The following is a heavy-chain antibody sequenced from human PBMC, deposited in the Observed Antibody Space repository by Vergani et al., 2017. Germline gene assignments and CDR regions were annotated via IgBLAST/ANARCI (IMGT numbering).Heavy chain of an antibody. J-gene: IGHJ5*02. CDR3: ARVRWSDIGIAAAGTGWFDP. Sequence: QLQLHKSGPGLVKPSETLSLTCTLSGGSISSSSHFWGWLRQTPGKGLEWIGSIYYSGSTYYNPSLKSRVSISVDTSKNQFSLKLSSVTAADTAVYYCARVRWSDIGIAAAGTGWFDPWGQGTLVTVSS. CDR1: GGSISSSSHF. V-gene: IGHV4-39*07. CDR2: IYYSGST. D-gene: IGHD6-13*01.